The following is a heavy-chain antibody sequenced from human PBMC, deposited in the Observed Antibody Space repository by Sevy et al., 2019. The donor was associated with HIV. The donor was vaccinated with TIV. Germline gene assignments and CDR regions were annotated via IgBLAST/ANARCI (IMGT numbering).Heavy chain of an antibody. V-gene: IGHV1-2*02. D-gene: IGHD2-8*01. Sequence: ASVKVSCKTSGFAFTGHHLHWVRQAPGHGLEWMGWINSKSGGTNYAQNFQGRVILTSDTSLSTAYMELISLIPDDTVIYYCAKRTSFMLDYWGQGTLVTVSS. CDR1: GFAFTGHH. CDR2: INSKSGGT. J-gene: IGHJ4*02. CDR3: AKRTSFMLDY.